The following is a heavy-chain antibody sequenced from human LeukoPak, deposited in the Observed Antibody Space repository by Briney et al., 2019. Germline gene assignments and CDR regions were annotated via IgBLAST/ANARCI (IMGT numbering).Heavy chain of an antibody. CDR2: IYYSGST. V-gene: IGHV4-59*08. Sequence: SETLSLTCTVSGGSISSYYWSWIRQPPGKGLEWIGYIYYSGSTNYNPSLKSRVTISVDTSKNQFSLRLTSVTAADTAVYYCARHFLYGDYGACFDYWGQGTLVTVSS. CDR1: GGSISSYY. CDR3: ARHFLYGDYGACFDY. D-gene: IGHD4-17*01. J-gene: IGHJ4*02.